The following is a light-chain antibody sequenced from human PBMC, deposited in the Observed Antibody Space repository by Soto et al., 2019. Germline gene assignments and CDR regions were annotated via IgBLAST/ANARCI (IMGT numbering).Light chain of an antibody. CDR2: EVS. CDR1: SSDISIYNY. J-gene: IGLJ3*02. V-gene: IGLV2-14*01. CDR3: TSYTRYSVLV. Sequence: QSVLTQPASVSGSPGQSITISCTGTSSDISIYNYVSWYQQHPGKAPKLIIFEVSNRPSGVSNRFSGANSGNTASLTISGLQAEDEADYYCTSYTRYSVLVFGAGTKVTVL.